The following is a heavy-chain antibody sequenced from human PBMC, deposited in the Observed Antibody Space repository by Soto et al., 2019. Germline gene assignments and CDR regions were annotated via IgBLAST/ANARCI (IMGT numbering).Heavy chain of an antibody. Sequence: PSETLSLTCAVYGGSFSGYYWSWIRQPPGKGLEWIGESNHSGSTNYNPSLKSRVTISVDTSKNQFSLKLSSVTAADTAVYYCAKFANYFDAFDIWGQGTMITVSS. CDR3: AKFANYFDAFDI. D-gene: IGHD1-7*01. CDR1: GGSFSGYY. CDR2: SNHSGST. V-gene: IGHV4-34*01. J-gene: IGHJ3*02.